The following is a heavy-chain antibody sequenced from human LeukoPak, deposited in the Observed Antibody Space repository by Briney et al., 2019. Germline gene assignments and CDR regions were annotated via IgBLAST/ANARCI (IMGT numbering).Heavy chain of an antibody. CDR2: IYYSGTY. CDR3: VRSGGSYSPVDY. D-gene: IGHD1-26*01. J-gene: IGHJ4*02. V-gene: IGHV4-59*01. Sequence: SETLSLTCSVSGVSISSYYCSWIRQPPGKGLEWIGYIYYSGTYKYNPSLKSRVTISVDTSKNQFSLKLTSVTAADTAVYYCVRSGGSYSPVDYWGQGTLVTVSS. CDR1: GVSISSYY.